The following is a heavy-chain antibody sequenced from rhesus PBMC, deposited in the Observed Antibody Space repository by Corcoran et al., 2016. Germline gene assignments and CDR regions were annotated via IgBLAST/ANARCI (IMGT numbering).Heavy chain of an antibody. CDR2: IYGTSGCT. V-gene: IGHV4-76*01. Sequence: QVQLQESGPGVVKPSETLSLTCAVSGGSISSGYDWSWIRQPPGKGLEWIGYIYGTSGCTNYNPSRKIRFTISKDAAKDQFSLKLSSVTAADTAVYYCARDRYYNIWTGFDAFDFWGQGLRVTVS. J-gene: IGHJ3*01. CDR1: GGSISSGYD. D-gene: IGHD3-3*01. CDR3: ARDRYYNIWTGFDAFDF.